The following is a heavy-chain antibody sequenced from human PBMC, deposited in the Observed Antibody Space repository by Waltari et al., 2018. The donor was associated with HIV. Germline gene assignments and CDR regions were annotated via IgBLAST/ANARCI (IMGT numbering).Heavy chain of an antibody. J-gene: IGHJ4*02. CDR3: ARGGSKPLDY. V-gene: IGHV3-74*01. Sequence: EVQLVESGGGSVQPGGSLRLSCAASGFTFSNYWMPRVRQAPGKGLGWVSRINSDGSSTSYADSVKGRFTISRDNAKNTVYLQMNSLRAEDTAVYYCARGGSKPLDYWGQGTLVTVSS. CDR1: GFTFSNYW. D-gene: IGHD4-4*01. CDR2: INSDGSST.